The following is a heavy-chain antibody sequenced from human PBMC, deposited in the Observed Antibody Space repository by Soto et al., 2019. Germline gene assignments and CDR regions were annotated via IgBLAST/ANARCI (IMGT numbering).Heavy chain of an antibody. V-gene: IGHV4-30-4*01. D-gene: IGHD1-26*01. J-gene: IGHJ4*02. CDR2: IYNSGNT. CDR3: ARAGGGYRSPLRY. CDR1: GGSMSSGDHF. Sequence: PSETLSLTCTVSGGSMSSGDHFWSWIRQPPWKGLEWIGYIYNSGNTYYNPSLKGRLSISIDTSKNQFSLKLSSVTAADTAVYYCARAGGGYRSPLRYWGQGTLVTVSS.